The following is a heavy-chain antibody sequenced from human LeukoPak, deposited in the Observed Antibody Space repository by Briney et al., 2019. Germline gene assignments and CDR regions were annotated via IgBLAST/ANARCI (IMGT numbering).Heavy chain of an antibody. D-gene: IGHD4-17*01. CDR2: IYYSGST. CDR1: GGSISSYY. V-gene: IGHV4-59*01. CDR3: ARVGEYGDYFSNWFDP. J-gene: IGHJ5*02. Sequence: PSETLSLTCTVSGGSISSYYWSWIRQPPGKGLEWIGYIYYSGSTNYNPSLKSRVTISVDTSKNQFSPKLSSVTAADTAVYYCARVGEYGDYFSNWFDPWGQGTLVTVSS.